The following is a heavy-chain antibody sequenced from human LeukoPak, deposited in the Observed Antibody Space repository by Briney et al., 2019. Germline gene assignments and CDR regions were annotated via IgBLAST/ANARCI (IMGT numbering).Heavy chain of an antibody. CDR1: GGSFSGYY. J-gene: IGHJ4*02. CDR3: AIERLRLGELSGYFDY. CDR2: INHSGST. Sequence: PSETLSLTCAVYGGSFSGYYWSWIRQPPGKGLEWIGEINHSGSTNYNPSLKSRVTISVDTSKNQFSLKLSSVTAADTAVYYCAIERLRLGELSGYFDYWGQGTLVTVSS. V-gene: IGHV4-34*01. D-gene: IGHD3-16*02.